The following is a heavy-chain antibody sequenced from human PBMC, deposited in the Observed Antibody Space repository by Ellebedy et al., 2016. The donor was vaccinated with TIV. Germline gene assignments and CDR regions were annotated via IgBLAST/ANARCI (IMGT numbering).Heavy chain of an antibody. CDR3: TRAGNYRHDN. CDR1: GFSFRDYW. Sequence: GGSLRLXXAASGFSFRDYWMHWVRQAPGKGLVWLPLIDTGVSTIDYADSVKGRFTISRDKAKNTLCLQINNLRAEDTDVYYCTRAGNYRHDNWGQGTLVTVSS. D-gene: IGHD1-7*01. CDR2: IDTGVSTI. J-gene: IGHJ4*02. V-gene: IGHV3-74*01.